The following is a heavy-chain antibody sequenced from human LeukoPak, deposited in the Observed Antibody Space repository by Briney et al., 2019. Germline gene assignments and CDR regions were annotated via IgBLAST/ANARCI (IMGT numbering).Heavy chain of an antibody. D-gene: IGHD1-26*01. V-gene: IGHV1-69*04. J-gene: IGHJ6*02. CDR3: ARDGWEATRDPDYYYYGMDV. CDR2: IIPILGMA. CDR1: GGTFSSYA. Sequence: ASVKVSCKASGGTFSSYAISWVRQAPGQGLEWMGRIIPILGMANYAQKFQGRVTITADKSTSTAYMELSSLRSEDTAVYYCARDGWEATRDPDYYYYGMDVWGQGTTVTVSS.